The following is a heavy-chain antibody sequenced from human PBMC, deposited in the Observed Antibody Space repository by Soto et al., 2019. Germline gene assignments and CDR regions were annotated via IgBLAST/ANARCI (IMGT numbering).Heavy chain of an antibody. CDR2: ISGSGGST. Sequence: GGSLRLSCAASGFTFSSYAMSWVRQAPGKGLEWVSAISGSGGSTYYADSVKGRFTISKANSKNTLYLQMNSLRAEDTAVYYCAKDFFPHQQLDPYYYYYMDVWGKGTTVTVSS. CDR3: AKDFFPHQQLDPYYYYYMDV. J-gene: IGHJ6*03. CDR1: GFTFSSYA. V-gene: IGHV3-23*01. D-gene: IGHD6-13*01.